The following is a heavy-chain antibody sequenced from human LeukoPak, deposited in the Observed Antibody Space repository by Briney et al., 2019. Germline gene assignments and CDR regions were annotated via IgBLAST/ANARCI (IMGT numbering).Heavy chain of an antibody. Sequence: ASVKVSCKVSGYTLTELSMHWVRQAPGKGLEWMGGFDPEDGETIYAQKFQGRVAMTEDTSTDTAYMELSSLRSEDMAVYYCATAAPEDYYFDYWGQGTLVTVSS. D-gene: IGHD3/OR15-3a*01. CDR3: ATAAPEDYYFDY. V-gene: IGHV1-24*01. J-gene: IGHJ4*02. CDR2: FDPEDGET. CDR1: GYTLTELS.